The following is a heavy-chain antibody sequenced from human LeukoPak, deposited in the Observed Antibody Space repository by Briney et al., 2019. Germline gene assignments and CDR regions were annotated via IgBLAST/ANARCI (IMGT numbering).Heavy chain of an antibody. CDR2: ISTTSNEI. CDR1: GFTLRSYA. J-gene: IGHJ3*02. Sequence: GGSLRLSCAASGFTLRSYAMNWVRQAPGKGLERVSVISTTSNEIYYADSVKGRFTISRDNSKTSLYLQMYSLRAEDTAVCYCARALYYFGSGTYYRSDAFDIWGQGTMVTVSA. V-gene: IGHV3-21*01. CDR3: ARALYYFGSGTYYRSDAFDI. D-gene: IGHD3-10*01.